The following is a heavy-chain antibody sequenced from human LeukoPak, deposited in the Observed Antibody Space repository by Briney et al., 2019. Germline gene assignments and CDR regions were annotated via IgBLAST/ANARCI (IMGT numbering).Heavy chain of an antibody. CDR3: ARTLRYFDWAFDY. V-gene: IGHV1-2*04. CDR1: GYTFTGYY. J-gene: IGHJ4*02. Sequence: ASVEVSCKASGYTFTGYYMHWVRQAPGQGLEWMGWINPNSGGTNYAQKFQGWVTMTRDTSISTAYMELSRLRSDDTAVYYCARTLRYFDWAFDYWGQGTLVTVSS. CDR2: INPNSGGT. D-gene: IGHD3-9*01.